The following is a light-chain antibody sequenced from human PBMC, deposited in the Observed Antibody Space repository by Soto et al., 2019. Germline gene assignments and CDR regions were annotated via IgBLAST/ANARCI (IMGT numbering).Light chain of an antibody. J-gene: IGKJ5*01. CDR1: QSIGSN. CDR2: GAS. V-gene: IGKV3-15*01. CDR3: PHYNNWSS. Sequence: ETVMTQSPGSLSVSPGERATLSCRASQSIGSNLAWYQHKPGQAPRLLISGASTRATGIPGRFSGSGSGTEFTLTISSLQSEDVEVYYCPHYNNWSSFGQGTRL.